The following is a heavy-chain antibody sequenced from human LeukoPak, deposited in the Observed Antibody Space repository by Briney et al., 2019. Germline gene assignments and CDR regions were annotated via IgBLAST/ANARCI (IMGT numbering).Heavy chain of an antibody. CDR3: ARGPIPDY. CDR1: GFTFSSYG. CDR2: INSDSSHI. J-gene: IGHJ4*02. D-gene: IGHD2-2*02. V-gene: IGHV3-21*01. Sequence: GGSLRLSCAASGFTFSSYGMSWVRQAPGKGLEWVSSINSDSSHIYYADSVKGRFTISRDNAKDSLYLQMNSLRAEETAVYYCARGPIPDYWGQGTLVTVSS.